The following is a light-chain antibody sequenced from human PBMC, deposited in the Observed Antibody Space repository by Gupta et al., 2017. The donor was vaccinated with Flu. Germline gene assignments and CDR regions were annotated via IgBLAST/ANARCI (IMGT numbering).Light chain of an antibody. V-gene: IGLV1-47*01. CDR2: RVN. Sequence: QSVLTQPPSTSGTPGQRVTISCSGTTFNIGNNYVYWFQQLPGAAPRLLIYRVNERHSGVPDRFSASKSATSGSLAISGLRSEDEGDYFCGAWDNSLNSVVFGTGTTLTVL. J-gene: IGLJ1*01. CDR1: TFNIGNNY. CDR3: GAWDNSLNSVV.